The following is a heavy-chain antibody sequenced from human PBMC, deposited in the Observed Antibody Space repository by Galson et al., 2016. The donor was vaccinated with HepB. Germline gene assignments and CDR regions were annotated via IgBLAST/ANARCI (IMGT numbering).Heavy chain of an antibody. CDR3: AKGRPESGYEQ. V-gene: IGHV3-23*01. CDR2: ISESGGTT. D-gene: IGHD5-12*01. J-gene: IGHJ4*02. Sequence: SLRLSCAASGFTFGNYVMNWVRQAPGKGLEWVSSISESGGTTHYADSVKGRFTISRDNSKNTLYLQMNSLRAEDTAVYYCAKGRPESGYEQWGQGTRVTVSS. CDR1: GFTFGNYV.